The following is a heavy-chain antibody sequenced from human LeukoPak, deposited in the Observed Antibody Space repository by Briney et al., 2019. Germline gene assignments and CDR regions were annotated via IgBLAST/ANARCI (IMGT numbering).Heavy chain of an antibody. Sequence: GGSLRLSCAASGFTFSSYWMHWVRQAPGKGLVWVSRIHSDGSSTIYADSVKGRFTISRDNAKNTLYLQMNSLRAEDTAVYYCARYRSSSGDYYYYMDVWGKGTTVTVSS. V-gene: IGHV3-74*01. CDR1: GFTFSSYW. CDR3: ARYRSSSGDYYYYMDV. CDR2: IHSDGSST. D-gene: IGHD6-6*01. J-gene: IGHJ6*03.